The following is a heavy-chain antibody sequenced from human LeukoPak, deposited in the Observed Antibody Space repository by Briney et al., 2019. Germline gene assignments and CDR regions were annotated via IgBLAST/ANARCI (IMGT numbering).Heavy chain of an antibody. Sequence: GGSLRLSCAASGFTFSSYGMHWVRQAPGKGLEWVAVISYDVGKKYYADSVKGRFTISRDNSKNTLYLQMNSLRVEDTAVYYCARVGGGYFDWLPDYWGQGALVTVSS. CDR2: ISYDVGKK. V-gene: IGHV3-30*03. CDR3: ARVGGGYFDWLPDY. CDR1: GFTFSSYG. J-gene: IGHJ4*02. D-gene: IGHD3-9*01.